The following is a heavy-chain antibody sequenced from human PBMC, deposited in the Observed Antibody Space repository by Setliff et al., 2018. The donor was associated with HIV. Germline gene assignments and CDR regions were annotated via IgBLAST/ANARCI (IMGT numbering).Heavy chain of an antibody. CDR3: ARAFYYYDFWSGYPRSHFDS. Sequence: PSETLSLTCSVSGDSISRSNYYWGWTRQSPGKGLEWVGSISSSGGTSYSAASLKSRVTLSIDTSKNQFSLKLSSVSAADTAVYYCARAFYYYDFWSGYPRSHFDSWGQGTLVTVSS. V-gene: IGHV4-39*01. CDR1: GDSISRSNYY. CDR2: ISSSGGT. D-gene: IGHD3-3*01. J-gene: IGHJ4*02.